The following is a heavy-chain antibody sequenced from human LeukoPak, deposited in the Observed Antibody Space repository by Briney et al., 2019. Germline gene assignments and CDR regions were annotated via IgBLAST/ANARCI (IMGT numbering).Heavy chain of an antibody. D-gene: IGHD3-16*01. V-gene: IGHV4-39*01. Sequence: SETLSLTCTVSGGSISSSSYYWGWIRQPPGKGLEWIGSIYYSGSTYYNPSLKSRVTISVDTSKNQFSLKLSSVTAADTAVYSCARHHYDYVWSYFDYWGQGTLVTVSS. CDR3: ARHHYDYVWSYFDY. J-gene: IGHJ4*02. CDR2: IYYSGST. CDR1: GGSISSSSYY.